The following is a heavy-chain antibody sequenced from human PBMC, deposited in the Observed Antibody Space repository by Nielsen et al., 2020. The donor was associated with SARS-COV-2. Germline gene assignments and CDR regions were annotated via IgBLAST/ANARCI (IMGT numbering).Heavy chain of an antibody. D-gene: IGHD2-21*02. CDR3: ARVAYCGRDCFSHYFDY. J-gene: IGHJ4*02. Sequence: GESLKISCAASGFTFSDYYMSWIRQAPGKGLEWVSYISSSGDSIYLADSVKGRFTVSRDNAKNSVFLQMNSLGVEDTAVYYCARVAYCGRDCFSHYFDYWGQGILVTVSS. CDR2: ISSSGDSI. CDR1: GFTFSDYY. V-gene: IGHV3-11*04.